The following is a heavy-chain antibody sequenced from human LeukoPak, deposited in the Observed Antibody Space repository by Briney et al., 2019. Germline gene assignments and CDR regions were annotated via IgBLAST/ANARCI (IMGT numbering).Heavy chain of an antibody. Sequence: PGWSLRLSCAASGFTFSSYAMSGVRQAPGKELDWVSAISGSGGSTYYADSVKGRFTISSDNSKNTLYLQINSLRADDTAVYYCAKDGWWELLTALDYWGQGTLVTVSS. J-gene: IGHJ4*02. CDR1: GFTFSSYA. V-gene: IGHV3-23*01. CDR3: AKDGWWELLTALDY. CDR2: ISGSGGST. D-gene: IGHD1-26*01.